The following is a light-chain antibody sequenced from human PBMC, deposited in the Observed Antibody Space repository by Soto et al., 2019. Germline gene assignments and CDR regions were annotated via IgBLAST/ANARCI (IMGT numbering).Light chain of an antibody. CDR2: GAS. CDR1: QDISNS. V-gene: IGKV1-33*01. CDR3: QHYHFLPPMYP. J-gene: IGKJ2*01. Sequence: DIQMTQSPSSLSASVGDRVTITCQASQDISNSLNWYQQKPGKAPKLLIYGASNLNTGVPSRFSGSGSETHFTFTISSLQPEDFATYYCQHYHFLPPMYPFGQGTKVDI.